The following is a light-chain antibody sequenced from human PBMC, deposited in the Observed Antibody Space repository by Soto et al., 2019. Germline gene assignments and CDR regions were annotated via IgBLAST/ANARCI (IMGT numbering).Light chain of an antibody. CDR1: QPLLHSNGFNY. V-gene: IGKV2-28*01. CDR2: LGS. J-gene: IGKJ2*02. CDR3: RQALQSPRT. Sequence: DVVMTQSPLSLPVPPGEPASISCRSSQPLLHSNGFNYLDWYLQRPGQSPQLLIFLGSTRASGVPDRFSGSGSGTDFTLKISRVEAEDVGVYYCRQALQSPRTFGQGTKLASK.